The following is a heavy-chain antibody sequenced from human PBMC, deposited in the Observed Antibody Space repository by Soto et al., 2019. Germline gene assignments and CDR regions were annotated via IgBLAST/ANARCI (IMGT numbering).Heavy chain of an antibody. CDR1: GGSVSSGSYY. J-gene: IGHJ3*02. V-gene: IGHV4-61*01. CDR2: IYYSGST. D-gene: IGHD3-3*01. Sequence: PSETLSLTCTVSGGSVSSGSYYWSWIRQPPGKGLEWIGYIYYSGSTNYNPSLKSRVTISVDTSKNQFSLKLSSVTAADTAVYYCARDGYDFWSGYYSSGAFDIWGQGTMVTVSS. CDR3: ARDGYDFWSGYYSSGAFDI.